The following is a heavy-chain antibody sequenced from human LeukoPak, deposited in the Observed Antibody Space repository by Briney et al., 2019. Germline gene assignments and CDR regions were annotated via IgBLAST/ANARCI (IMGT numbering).Heavy chain of an antibody. J-gene: IGHJ4*02. D-gene: IGHD3-22*01. CDR2: IWYDGSDK. V-gene: IGHV3-33*01. Sequence: GGSLRLSCAVSGFTFSSYGMHWVRQAPGKGLEWVAVIWYDGSDKHYAESVKGRFSISRDNSKSTLYLQMNSLRAEDTAVYYCARVRGVSTGYRPIDYWGQGTLVTVSS. CDR1: GFTFSSYG. CDR3: ARVRGVSTGYRPIDY.